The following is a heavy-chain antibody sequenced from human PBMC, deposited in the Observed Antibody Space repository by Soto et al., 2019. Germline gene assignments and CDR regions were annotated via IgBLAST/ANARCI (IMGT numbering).Heavy chain of an antibody. CDR2: IYYSGST. D-gene: IGHD2-15*01. CDR1: GGSISSSSYY. J-gene: IGHJ4*02. V-gene: IGHV4-39*01. CDR3: ARLWEVVVVAATHHYFDY. Sequence: QLLESGPGLVKPSETLSLTCTVSGGSISSSSYYWGWIRQPPGKGLEWIGSIYYSGSTYYNPSLKSRVTISVDTSKNQFSRKLSSVTAADTAVYFCARLWEVVVVAATHHYFDYWGQGTLVTVSS.